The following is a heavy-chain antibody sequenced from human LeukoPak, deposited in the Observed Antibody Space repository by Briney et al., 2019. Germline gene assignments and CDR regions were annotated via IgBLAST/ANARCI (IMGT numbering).Heavy chain of an antibody. V-gene: IGHV3-15*01. Sequence: GGSLRLSCAASGLTFSNAWMGWVRQVPGKGLEWVGRIKRKSDGGTTDYAAPVKGRFTISRDDSKNTLYLQMNSLKSEDTAVYYCTTELDVRPNHYWGQGTLVTVSS. CDR1: GLTFSNAW. D-gene: IGHD1-14*01. CDR3: TTELDVRPNHY. J-gene: IGHJ4*02. CDR2: IKRKSDGGTT.